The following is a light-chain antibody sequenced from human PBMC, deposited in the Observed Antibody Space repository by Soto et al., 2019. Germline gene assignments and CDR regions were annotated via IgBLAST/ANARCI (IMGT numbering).Light chain of an antibody. CDR1: SSDGLGYDA. CDR2: EGN. J-gene: IGLJ3*02. Sequence: QSALTQPASVSGSPGQSVTISCTGTSSDGLGYDAVSWYQHRPGKAPKLIIYEGNKRPSGVSNRYSGSRSDNMASLTISGLQAEDEADYYCCSYVYSNSWVFGGGTQLTVL. V-gene: IGLV2-23*01. CDR3: CSYVYSNSWV.